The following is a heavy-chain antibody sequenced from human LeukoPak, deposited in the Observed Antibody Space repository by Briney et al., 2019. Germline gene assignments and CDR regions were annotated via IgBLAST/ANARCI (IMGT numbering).Heavy chain of an antibody. CDR1: GGSIRSDNSY. V-gene: IGHV4-61*02. Sequence: SETLSLTCTVSGGSIRSDNSYWSWIRQPAGKGLEWVGRIYTSGSTTYNPSLKSRVTISVDTSKNQFSLKLSSVTAADTAVYYCARGARIVVVPAAKRFDPWGQGTLVTVSS. J-gene: IGHJ5*02. CDR2: IYTSGST. CDR3: ARGARIVVVPAAKRFDP. D-gene: IGHD2-2*01.